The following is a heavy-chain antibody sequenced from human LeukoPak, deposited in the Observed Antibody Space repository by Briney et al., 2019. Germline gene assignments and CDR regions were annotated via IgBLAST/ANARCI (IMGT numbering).Heavy chain of an antibody. Sequence: ASVKVSCKASGYTFTSYYMHWVRQAPGQGLEWMGIINPNSGSSSYAQKFQGRVTMTRDTSTGTVYMELSSLRSEDTAVYYCARAASGNSLYYFDYWGQGTLVTVSS. D-gene: IGHD4-23*01. CDR1: GYTFTSYY. J-gene: IGHJ4*02. CDR3: ARAASGNSLYYFDY. CDR2: INPNSGSS. V-gene: IGHV1-46*01.